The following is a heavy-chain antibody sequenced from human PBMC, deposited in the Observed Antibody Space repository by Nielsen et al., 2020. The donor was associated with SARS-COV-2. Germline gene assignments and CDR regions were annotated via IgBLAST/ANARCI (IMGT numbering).Heavy chain of an antibody. Sequence: GESLKISCAASGFTFSTYSMNWVRQSPGKGLEWVSYISYSSGSTIYYADSVKGRFTISRDNDKNSLYLQMNSLRDEDTALYYCAKDPSDGYSSSWYFDYWGQGTLVTVSS. CDR1: GFTFSTYS. CDR2: ISYSSGSTI. J-gene: IGHJ4*02. CDR3: AKDPSDGYSSSWYFDY. V-gene: IGHV3-48*02. D-gene: IGHD6-13*01.